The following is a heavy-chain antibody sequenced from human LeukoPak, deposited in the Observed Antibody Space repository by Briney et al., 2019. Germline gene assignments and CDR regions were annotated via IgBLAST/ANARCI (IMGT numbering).Heavy chain of an antibody. CDR2: ITSSSSHI. Sequence: KSGGSLRLSCVASEFVFSSHAMIWVRQAPGKGLEWISSITSSSSHIFYADSVRGRFTISRDNSKNTLYLQMNSLRAEDTAVYYCAKVVPAAIEAYYFDYWGQGTLVTVSS. V-gene: IGHV3-21*01. J-gene: IGHJ4*02. D-gene: IGHD2-2*02. CDR3: AKVVPAAIEAYYFDY. CDR1: EFVFSSHA.